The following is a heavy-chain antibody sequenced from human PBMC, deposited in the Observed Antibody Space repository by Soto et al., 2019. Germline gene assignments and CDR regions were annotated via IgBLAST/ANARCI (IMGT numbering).Heavy chain of an antibody. J-gene: IGHJ4*02. CDR1: GFTFSTFA. D-gene: IGHD3-22*01. CDR3: AKGGGWLYYFDY. Sequence: EVQLLESGGGLVQPGGSLILSCVASGFTFSTFAINWVRQAPGKGLEWVSAISHNGDRTYYADSVKGRFTISRDNSKNTLYLQMNSLRAEDTAVYYCAKGGGWLYYFDYWGQGTLVTVSS. V-gene: IGHV3-23*01. CDR2: ISHNGDRT.